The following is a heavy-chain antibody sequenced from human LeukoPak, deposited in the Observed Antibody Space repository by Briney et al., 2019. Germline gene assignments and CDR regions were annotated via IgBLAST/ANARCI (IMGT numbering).Heavy chain of an antibody. V-gene: IGHV3-33*01. CDR2: IWYDGSNK. Sequence: GGSLRLSCAASGFTFSSYGMHWVRQAPGKGLEWVAVIWYDGSNKYYADSVKGRFTISRDNSKNTLYLQMNSLRAEDTAVYYCARDRGASSIDYWGQGTLVTVSS. CDR1: GFTFSSYG. J-gene: IGHJ4*02. CDR3: ARDRGASSIDY. D-gene: IGHD3-10*01.